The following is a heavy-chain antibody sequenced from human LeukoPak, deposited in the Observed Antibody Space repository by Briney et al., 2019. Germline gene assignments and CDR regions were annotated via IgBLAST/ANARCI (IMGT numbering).Heavy chain of an antibody. V-gene: IGHV3-53*01. Sequence: PGRSLRLSCAASGFTFSTNHMTWVRQAPGKGPEWVSVIYSDANTYYADSVKGRFTISRDNSKNTLYLQMNNLRAEDTAVYYCVRDLTWGQGTLVTVSS. CDR2: IYSDANT. CDR3: VRDLT. J-gene: IGHJ5*02. CDR1: GFTFSTNH.